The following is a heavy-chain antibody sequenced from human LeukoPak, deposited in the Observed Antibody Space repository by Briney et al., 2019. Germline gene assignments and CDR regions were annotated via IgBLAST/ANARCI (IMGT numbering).Heavy chain of an antibody. CDR2: INTDGSST. D-gene: IGHD4-11*01. CDR1: GFTFSSYW. Sequence: GGSLRLSCAASGFTFSSYWMHWVRQAPGKGLVWVSRINTDGSSTSYADSVKGRFTISRDNAKNTLYLQMNSLRAEDTAVYYCARGDLQYSYDFDYWGQGTLVTVSS. CDR3: ARGDLQYSYDFDY. J-gene: IGHJ4*02. V-gene: IGHV3-74*01.